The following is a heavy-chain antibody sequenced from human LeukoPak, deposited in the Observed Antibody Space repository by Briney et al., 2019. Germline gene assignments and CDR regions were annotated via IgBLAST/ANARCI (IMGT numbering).Heavy chain of an antibody. J-gene: IGHJ4*02. CDR2: IKQDGSEK. V-gene: IGHV3-7*03. D-gene: IGHD6-19*01. Sequence: GGSLRLSCAASGFTFSSYWMSWVRQAPGKGLEWVASIKQDGSEKYYVGSVKGRFTISRDNAKNSLYLQMNSLRAGDTAVYYCARDWQTRSGWPNFWGQGTLVTVSS. CDR3: ARDWQTRSGWPNF. CDR1: GFTFSSYW.